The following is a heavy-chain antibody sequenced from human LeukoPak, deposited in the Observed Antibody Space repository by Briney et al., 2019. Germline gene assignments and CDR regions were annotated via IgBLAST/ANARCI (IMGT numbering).Heavy chain of an antibody. CDR1: GFTFSSYW. Sequence: PGGSLRLSCAASGFTFSSYWMHWVRQAPGKGLVWVSRINSDGSTTSYADSVKGRFTISRDNAKNTLYLQMNSLRAEDTAVYYCARELWFGELVSRGMDVWGQGTTVTVSS. CDR2: INSDGSTT. D-gene: IGHD3-10*01. V-gene: IGHV3-74*01. CDR3: ARELWFGELVSRGMDV. J-gene: IGHJ6*02.